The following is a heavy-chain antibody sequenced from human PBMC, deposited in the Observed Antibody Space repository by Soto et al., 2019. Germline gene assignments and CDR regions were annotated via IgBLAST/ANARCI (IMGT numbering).Heavy chain of an antibody. CDR3: AKTGFWSDYRVADY. D-gene: IGHD3-3*01. V-gene: IGHV4-39*01. CDR2: INYSGST. J-gene: IGHJ4*02. Sequence: PSETLSLTCTVSGGSISSSISYWGWIRQPPGKGLEWIGSINYSGSTYYNPSLKSRITISVDTSKNQFSLKLSSVTAADTAVYFCAKTGFWSDYRVADYWGQGTLVTVSS. CDR1: GGSISSSISY.